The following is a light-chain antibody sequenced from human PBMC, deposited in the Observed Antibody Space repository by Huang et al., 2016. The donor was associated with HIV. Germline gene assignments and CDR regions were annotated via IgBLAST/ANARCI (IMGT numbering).Light chain of an antibody. J-gene: IGKJ1*01. CDR1: QSIGSY. V-gene: IGKV3-11*01. Sequence: EIVLTQSPATLSLSPGEGATLSCRASQSIGSYLAWYQQRPGQAPRLLIYDASIRATGSPARFSGRGSGTDFTLTISSLEPGDFAVYYCQQRNNWPPWTFGQGTKVELK. CDR2: DAS. CDR3: QQRNNWPPWT.